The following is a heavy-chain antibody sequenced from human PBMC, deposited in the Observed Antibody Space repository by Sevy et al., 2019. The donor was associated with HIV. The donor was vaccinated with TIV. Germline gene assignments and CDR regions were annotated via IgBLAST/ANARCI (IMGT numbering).Heavy chain of an antibody. CDR1: GFSLSTSGVG. CDR2: IYWNDDK. J-gene: IGHJ1*01. V-gene: IGHV2-5*01. CDR3: AHRPDCSSTSCYLSEYFQH. Sequence: SGPTLVNPTQNLTLTCTFSGFSLSTSGVGVGWIRQPPGKALEWLALIYWNDDKRYSPSLKSRLTITKDTSKNQVVLTMTNMDPVETATYYCAHRPDCSSTSCYLSEYFQHWGQGTLVTVSS. D-gene: IGHD2-2*01.